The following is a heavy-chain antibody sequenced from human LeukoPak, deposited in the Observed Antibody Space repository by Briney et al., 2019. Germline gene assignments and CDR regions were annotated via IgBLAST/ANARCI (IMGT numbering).Heavy chain of an antibody. Sequence: ASVKVSCKASGYTFTSYGISWVRQAPGQGLEWMGWISAYNGNTNYAQKLQGRVTMTTDTSTSTAYMELRSLRSDDTAVYYCARGGMVATYYYGSSGYYADYWGQGTLVTVSS. J-gene: IGHJ4*02. D-gene: IGHD3-22*01. CDR1: GYTFTSYG. CDR3: ARGGMVATYYYGSSGYYADY. V-gene: IGHV1-18*01. CDR2: ISAYNGNT.